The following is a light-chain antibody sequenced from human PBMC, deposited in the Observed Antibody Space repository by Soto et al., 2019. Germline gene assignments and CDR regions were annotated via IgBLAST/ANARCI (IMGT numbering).Light chain of an antibody. Sequence: QSALTQPASVSGSPGQSITISCKGTSSDVGGYNYVSWYQQHPVKAPKLMIYDVSNRPSGVSNRFSGSKSGNTASLTISGLQAEDKADYYCSSYTSSSAVVFGGGTKVTVL. CDR2: DVS. CDR1: SSDVGGYNY. V-gene: IGLV2-14*01. CDR3: SSYTSSSAVV. J-gene: IGLJ2*01.